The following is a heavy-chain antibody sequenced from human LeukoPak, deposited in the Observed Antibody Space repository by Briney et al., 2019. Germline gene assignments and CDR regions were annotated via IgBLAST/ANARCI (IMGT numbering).Heavy chain of an antibody. Sequence: VASVKVSCKASGYTFTGYYMHWVRQAPGQGLEWMGRINPNSGGTNYAQKFQGRVTMTRDTSISTAYMELSRLRSDDTAVYYCARESGSGSYRIFDYWGQGTLVTVSS. CDR1: GYTFTGYY. D-gene: IGHD3-10*01. V-gene: IGHV1-2*06. CDR3: ARESGSGSYRIFDY. J-gene: IGHJ4*02. CDR2: INPNSGGT.